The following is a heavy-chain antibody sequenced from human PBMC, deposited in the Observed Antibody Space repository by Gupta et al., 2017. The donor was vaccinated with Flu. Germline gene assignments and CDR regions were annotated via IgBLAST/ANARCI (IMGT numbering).Heavy chain of an antibody. CDR2: IDGSSNHI. J-gene: IGHJ4*02. D-gene: IGHD6-6*01. CDR3: ARGSMSARHGYDY. V-gene: IGHV3-21*01. Sequence: RQVTVRGLECFASIDGSSNHIYYADVVRGRFTISRDNAKRSLYLQKNSLRIEDTAVYYCARGSMSARHGYDYWRQGTLVTVTS.